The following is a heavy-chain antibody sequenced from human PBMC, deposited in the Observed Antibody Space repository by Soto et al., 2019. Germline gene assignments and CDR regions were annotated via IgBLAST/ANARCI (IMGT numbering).Heavy chain of an antibody. Sequence: ASVKVSCKTSGYRFSGYYVHWVRQAPGQGLEWLGWIISKSKTQTYAEKFRGRVTLTTDTSTNTFSLQLDTLTSDDTAVYYCAGHGRDSGTFDALDVWGQGTTVTVS. CDR2: IISKSKTQ. J-gene: IGHJ6*02. D-gene: IGHD3-10*01. V-gene: IGHV1-2*02. CDR1: GYRFSGYY. CDR3: AGHGRDSGTFDALDV.